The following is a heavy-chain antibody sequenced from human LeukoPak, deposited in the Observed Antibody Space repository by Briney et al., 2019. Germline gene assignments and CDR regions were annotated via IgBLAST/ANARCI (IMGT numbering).Heavy chain of an antibody. CDR3: ARSAEAAIFGCYY. CDR2: IYSGGGT. D-gene: IGHD6-19*01. V-gene: IGHV3-53*01. J-gene: IGHJ4*02. CDR1: GFTVSSNY. Sequence: GGSLRLSCAASGFTVSSNYMSWVRQAPGKGLEWVSVIYSGGGTYYADSVKGRFTISRDNSKNTLYLQMNRLRAGDTAMDYYARSAEAAIFGCYYWGQGTLVTVSS.